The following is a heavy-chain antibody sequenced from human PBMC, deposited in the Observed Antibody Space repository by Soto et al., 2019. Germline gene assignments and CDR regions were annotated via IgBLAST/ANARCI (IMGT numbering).Heavy chain of an antibody. CDR3: ARTGITIFGVVITPHWFDP. Sequence: SETLSLTCAVSGDSISRGYHWSLIRQHPGKGLEWIGYIYYSGSTYYNPSLKSRVTISVDTSKNQFSLKLSSVTAADTAVYYCARTGITIFGVVITPHWFDPWGQGTLVTVSS. CDR1: GDSISRGYH. V-gene: IGHV4-31*11. J-gene: IGHJ5*02. D-gene: IGHD3-3*01. CDR2: IYYSGST.